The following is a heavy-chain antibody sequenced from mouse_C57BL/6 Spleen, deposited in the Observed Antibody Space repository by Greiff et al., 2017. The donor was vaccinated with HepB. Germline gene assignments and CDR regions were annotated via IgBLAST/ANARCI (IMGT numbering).Heavy chain of an antibody. Sequence: EVQLVESGPGLVKPSQSLSLTCSVTGYSITSGYYWNWIRQFPGNKLEWMGYISYDGSNNYNPSLKNRISITRDTSKNQFFLKLNSVTTEDTATYYCARGDYDYDAYAMDYWGQGTSVTVSS. CDR2: ISYDGSN. D-gene: IGHD2-4*01. CDR1: GYSITSGYY. V-gene: IGHV3-6*01. CDR3: ARGDYDYDAYAMDY. J-gene: IGHJ4*01.